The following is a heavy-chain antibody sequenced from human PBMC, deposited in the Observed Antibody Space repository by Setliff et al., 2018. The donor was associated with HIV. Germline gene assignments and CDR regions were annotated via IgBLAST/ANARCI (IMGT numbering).Heavy chain of an antibody. V-gene: IGHV3-23*03. J-gene: IGHJ4*02. Sequence: SLRLSCAASGFTFRSYAMSWVRQAPGKGLEWVSVIYSDGSSTYYADFVKGRFTISRDNFKNTLYLQMNSLRAEDTAVYYCARGNQQLVFDYWGQGTPVTVSS. CDR3: ARGNQQLVFDY. CDR2: IYSDGSST. D-gene: IGHD6-13*01. CDR1: GFTFRSYA.